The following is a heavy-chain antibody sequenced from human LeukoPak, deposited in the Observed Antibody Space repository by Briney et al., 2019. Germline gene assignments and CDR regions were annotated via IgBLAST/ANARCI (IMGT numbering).Heavy chain of an antibody. V-gene: IGHV3-30-3*01. CDR2: ISYDGSNK. D-gene: IGHD2-2*01. CDR1: GFTISSYV. J-gene: IGHJ5*02. Sequence: GGSLRHSCAASGFTISSYVLHWVRQAPGKGLEWVAVISYDGSNKYYADSVKGQFTISRDNSRNTVYLQMNSLRAEDTAVYYCASSPSADCSTTTNCYGWDRWGQGTLVTVSS. CDR3: ASSPSADCSTTTNCYGWDR.